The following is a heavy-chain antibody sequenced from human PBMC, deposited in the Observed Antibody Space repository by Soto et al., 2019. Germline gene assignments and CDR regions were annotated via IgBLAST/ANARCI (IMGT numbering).Heavy chain of an antibody. CDR2: IYSGGTT. CDR1: RFAVSDNY. Sequence: EVHLVESGGGLVQPGGCLRLSCAASRFAVSDNYMSWVRQAPGKGLEFVSLIYSGGTTSYADSVKGRFTISRDNSKNTLYLQMNNLRAEETAVYYCATRTITLPHWGQGTLVTVSS. V-gene: IGHV3-66*01. D-gene: IGHD5-12*01. J-gene: IGHJ4*02. CDR3: ATRTITLPH.